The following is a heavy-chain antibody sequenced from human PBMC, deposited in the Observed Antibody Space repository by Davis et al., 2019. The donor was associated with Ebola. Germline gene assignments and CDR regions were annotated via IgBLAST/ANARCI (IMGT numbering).Heavy chain of an antibody. Sequence: GESLKISCAASGYTFSNYGVHWVRQAPGRGLEWLAVIWPEGDDGSNKYYADSVKGRFTVSRDSSKNTLYLEMNSLRVEDTAVYYCATDGSYWHPDYWGQGTLVTVSS. CDR3: ATDGSYWHPDY. CDR2: IWPEGDDGSNK. CDR1: GYTFSNYG. D-gene: IGHD1-26*01. J-gene: IGHJ4*02. V-gene: IGHV3-33*01.